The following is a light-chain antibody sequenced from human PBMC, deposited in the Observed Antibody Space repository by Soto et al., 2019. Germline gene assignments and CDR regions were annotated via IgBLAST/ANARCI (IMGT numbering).Light chain of an antibody. CDR1: QGISRY. Sequence: DIQLTQSTSSLSASVGDRVTITCRVSQGISRYLNWYRQKPGKDPKLLIYSASNLQSGVPSRFSGSGSGTDFGLVIISLQLEDVGTHYGHLTYSAPAITVGRGTRREIK. CDR3: HLTYSAPAIT. V-gene: IGKV1-27*01. J-gene: IGKJ5*01. CDR2: SAS.